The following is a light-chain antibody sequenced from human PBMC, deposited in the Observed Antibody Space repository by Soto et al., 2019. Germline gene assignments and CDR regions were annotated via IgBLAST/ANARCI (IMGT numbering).Light chain of an antibody. CDR3: SSYTSTSTLYV. J-gene: IGLJ1*01. V-gene: IGLV2-14*01. CDR1: SSDVGAYNF. CDR2: EVT. Sequence: QSVLTQPASVSGSPGQSITISCTGTSSDVGAYNFVSWYQHHPGRAPKLIIYEVTIRPSGVSNRFSGSKSGNTASLTISGLQAEDEADYYCSSYTSTSTLYVFGTGTKVTVL.